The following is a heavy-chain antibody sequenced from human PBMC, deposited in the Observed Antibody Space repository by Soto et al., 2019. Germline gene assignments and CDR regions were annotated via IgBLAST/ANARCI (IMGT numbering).Heavy chain of an antibody. CDR2: MSYDGRNR. Sequence: GGSLRLSCAASGFSFSTYGMHWVRQAPGKGLEWVAVMSYDGRNRYYADSVKGRFTISRDNSKNTLFLQMNSLRAEDTAVYFCAKPYSNSWYYFDYWGQGTLVT. D-gene: IGHD6-13*01. J-gene: IGHJ4*02. V-gene: IGHV3-30*18. CDR3: AKPYSNSWYYFDY. CDR1: GFSFSTYG.